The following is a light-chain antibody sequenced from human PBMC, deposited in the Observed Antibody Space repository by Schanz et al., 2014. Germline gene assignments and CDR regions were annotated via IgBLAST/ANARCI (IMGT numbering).Light chain of an antibody. Sequence: EIVLTQSPDTLSLSPGERATLSCRSSQSVSSYLAWYQQKPGQAPRLLISGASSRATGIPDRFSGSGSGTDFTLTISRLEPEDFAVYYCQHYSMSPLFGQGTRVEI. CDR2: GAS. V-gene: IGKV3-20*01. CDR1: QSVSSY. CDR3: QHYSMSPL. J-gene: IGKJ1*01.